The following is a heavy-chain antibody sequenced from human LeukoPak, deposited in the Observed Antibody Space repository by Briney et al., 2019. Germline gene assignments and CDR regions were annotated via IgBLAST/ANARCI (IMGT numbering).Heavy chain of an antibody. V-gene: IGHV3-48*01. CDR1: GFTFSSYS. CDR2: ISSSSSTI. J-gene: IGHJ4*02. D-gene: IGHD3-10*01. CDR3: ARDLKPAAILWFGELSDAYYFDY. Sequence: PGGSLRLSCAASGFTFSSYSMNWVRQAPGKGLEWVSYISSSSSTIYYADSVKGRFTISRDNAKNSLYLQMNSLRADDTAVYYCARDLKPAAILWFGELSDAYYFDYWGQGTLVTVSS.